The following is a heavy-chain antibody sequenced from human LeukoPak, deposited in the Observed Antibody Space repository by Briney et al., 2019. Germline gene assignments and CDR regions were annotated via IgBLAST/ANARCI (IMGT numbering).Heavy chain of an antibody. J-gene: IGHJ5*02. Sequence: SETLSLTCTVSGGSISSGSYYWCWIRQPAGKGLEWIGRIYTSGSTNYNPSLKSRVTISVDTSKNQFSLKLSSVTAADTAVYHCARAPRYCSSTSCYWLDPWGQGTLVTVSS. CDR1: GGSISSGSYY. CDR2: IYTSGST. V-gene: IGHV4-61*02. CDR3: ARAPRYCSSTSCYWLDP. D-gene: IGHD2-2*01.